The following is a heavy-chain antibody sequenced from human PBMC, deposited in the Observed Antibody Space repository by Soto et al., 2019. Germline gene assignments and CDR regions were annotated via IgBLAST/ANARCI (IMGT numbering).Heavy chain of an antibody. Sequence: ASVKVSCKASGYTFTGYFMHWVRQAPGQGLEWMGYINPNSGVTKYAQKFQGRVTLTRDTSINTAYMEMTMLTSDDTAVYYCARGGGTILAPLPWGQGTLVTVSS. J-gene: IGHJ5*02. V-gene: IGHV1-2*02. CDR2: INPNSGVT. CDR3: ARGGGTILAPLP. D-gene: IGHD3-3*01. CDR1: GYTFTGYF.